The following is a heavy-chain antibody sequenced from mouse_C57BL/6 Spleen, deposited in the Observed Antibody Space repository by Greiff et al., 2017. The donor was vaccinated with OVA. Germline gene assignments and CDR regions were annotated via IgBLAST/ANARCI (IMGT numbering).Heavy chain of an antibody. CDR1: GYTFTDYY. CDR3: AKTAQALFAY. V-gene: IGHV1-26*01. D-gene: IGHD3-2*02. Sequence: VQLQQSGPELVKPGASVKISCKASGYTFTDYYMNWVKQSHGKSLEWIGDINPNNGGTSYNQKFKGKATLTVDKSSSTAYIELRSLTSEDSAIYYCAKTAQALFAYWGQGTLVTVSA. CDR2: INPNNGGT. J-gene: IGHJ3*01.